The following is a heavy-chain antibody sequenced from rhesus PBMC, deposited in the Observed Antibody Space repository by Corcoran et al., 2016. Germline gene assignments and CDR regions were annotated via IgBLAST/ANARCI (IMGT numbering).Heavy chain of an antibody. D-gene: IGHD2-21*01. CDR3: ARSVRTVLVVVASYFDY. CDR1: GGSISSSY. Sequence: QLQLQESGPGLVKPSETLSVTCAGSGGSISSSYWSWNRQAPGKGLEWIGYIYGSGSSTNYNPSLKSRVTLSVDTSKNQLSLKLSSVTTADTAVYYCARSVRTVLVVVASYFDYWGQGVLVTVSS. CDR2: IYGSGSST. J-gene: IGHJ4*01. V-gene: IGHV4-169*01.